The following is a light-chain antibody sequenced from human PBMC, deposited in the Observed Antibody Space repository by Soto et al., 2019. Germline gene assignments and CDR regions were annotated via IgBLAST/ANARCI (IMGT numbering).Light chain of an antibody. CDR1: QSFLYSSNNKNY. J-gene: IGKJ4*01. CDR3: QQSYTTPLT. CDR2: WTS. Sequence: DILLTPSPYSLAVSLGERATINCKSSQSFLYSSNNKNYLAWYQQKPGQPPKLLIFWTSIRESGVPDRFIGSGSGTDFTLTISSLQAEDVAVYYCQQSYTTPLTFCGGTKVDIK. V-gene: IGKV4-1*01.